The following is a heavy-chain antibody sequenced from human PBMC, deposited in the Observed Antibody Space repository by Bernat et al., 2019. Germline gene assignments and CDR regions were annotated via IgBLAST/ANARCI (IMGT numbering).Heavy chain of an antibody. CDR3: ARVSGGYAPETCLDI. CDR2: ISSSSSYT. Sequence: QVQLVESGGGLVKPGGSLRLSCAASGFTFSDYYMSWIRQAPGKGLEWVSYISSSSSYTNYADSVKGRFTISRDNAKNSLYLQMNSLRAEDTAVYYWARVSGGYAPETCLDIWGQGTMVTVSS. D-gene: IGHD2-15*01. V-gene: IGHV3-11*05. CDR1: GFTFSDYY. J-gene: IGHJ3*02.